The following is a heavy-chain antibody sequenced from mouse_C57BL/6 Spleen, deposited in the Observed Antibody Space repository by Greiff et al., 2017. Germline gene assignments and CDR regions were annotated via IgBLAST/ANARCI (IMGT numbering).Heavy chain of an antibody. Sequence: VQLKESGAELVRPGTSVKVSCKASGYAFTNYLIEWVKQRPGQGLEWIGVINPGSGGTNYNEKFKGKATLTADKSSSTAYMQLSSLTSEDSAVYFCAREGLGRFAYWGQGTLVTVSA. V-gene: IGHV1-54*01. CDR2: INPGSGGT. D-gene: IGHD4-1*01. CDR3: AREGLGRFAY. J-gene: IGHJ3*01. CDR1: GYAFTNYL.